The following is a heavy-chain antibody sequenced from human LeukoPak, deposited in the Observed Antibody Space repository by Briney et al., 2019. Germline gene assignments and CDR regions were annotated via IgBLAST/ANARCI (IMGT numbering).Heavy chain of an antibody. V-gene: IGHV4-59*08. Sequence: SETLSLTCTVSGGSVSGYYWSWIRQPPGKGLECIGHIYYSGNTKYTPSLKSRVTMLVDTHKNQFSRMLVSVTAQDPSVYYCARHNYYDSSGYYPLGYWGQGTLVTVSS. D-gene: IGHD3-22*01. CDR2: IYYSGNT. CDR3: ARHNYYDSSGYYPLGY. CDR1: GGSVSGYY. J-gene: IGHJ4*02.